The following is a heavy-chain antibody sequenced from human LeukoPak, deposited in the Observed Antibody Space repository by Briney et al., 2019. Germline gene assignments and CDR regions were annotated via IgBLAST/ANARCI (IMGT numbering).Heavy chain of an antibody. CDR3: ARDLTSGYSSSWYSGMDY. CDR2: ISSSSSYI. J-gene: IGHJ4*02. V-gene: IGHV3-21*01. CDR1: GFTFSSYS. D-gene: IGHD6-13*01. Sequence: GGSLRLSCAACGFTFSSYSMNWVRQAPGKGREWVSSISSSSSYIYYADSVKGRFTISRDNAKNSLYLQMNSLRAEDTAVYYCARDLTSGYSSSWYSGMDYWGQGTLVTVSS.